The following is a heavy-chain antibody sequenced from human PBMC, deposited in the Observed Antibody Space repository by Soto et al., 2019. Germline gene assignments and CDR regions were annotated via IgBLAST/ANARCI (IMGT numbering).Heavy chain of an antibody. D-gene: IGHD4-17*01. CDR2: ISYDGSNK. CDR3: AKDSQVTYGDCIDY. J-gene: IGHJ4*02. Sequence: GGSLRLSCAASRLTFSSFGMHWVRPAPGKGLEWVAVISYDGSNKYYADSVKGRFTISRDNSKNTLYLQMNSLRAEDTAVYYCAKDSQVTYGDCIDYWGQGTLVTVSS. V-gene: IGHV3-30*18. CDR1: RLTFSSFG.